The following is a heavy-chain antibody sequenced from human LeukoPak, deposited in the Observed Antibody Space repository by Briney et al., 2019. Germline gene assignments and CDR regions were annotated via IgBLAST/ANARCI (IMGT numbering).Heavy chain of an antibody. J-gene: IGHJ1*01. CDR1: GGSMSSGNYY. CDR2: IYTSGST. D-gene: IGHD6-19*01. V-gene: IGHV4-61*02. CDR3: ARGEMAVAGTFQH. Sequence: SETLSLTCTVSGGSMSSGNYYWSWIRQPAGKGLEWIGRIYTSGSTNYNPSLKSRATISVDTSKNQFSLKLSSVTAADTAVYYCARGEMAVAGTFQHWGQGTLATVSS.